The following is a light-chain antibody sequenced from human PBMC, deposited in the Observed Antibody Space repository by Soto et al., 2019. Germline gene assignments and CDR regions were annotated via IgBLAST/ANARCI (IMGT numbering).Light chain of an antibody. CDR3: SSYSISTAYL. Sequence: LAQPASVSGSPGQSITISCTGTSSDVGGYDYVSWYQLHPGKAPKLMIFEVSNRPSGVSYRFSGSKSGNTASLTISGLQAEDEADYFCSSYSISTAYLFGTGTKVTVL. V-gene: IGLV2-14*01. J-gene: IGLJ1*01. CDR2: EVS. CDR1: SSDVGGYDY.